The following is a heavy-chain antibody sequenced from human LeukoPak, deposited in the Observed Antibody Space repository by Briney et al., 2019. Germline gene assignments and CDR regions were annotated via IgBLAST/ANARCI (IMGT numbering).Heavy chain of an antibody. J-gene: IGHJ6*03. CDR1: GFTFSSYG. V-gene: IGHV3-30*02. CDR2: IRYDGSNK. CDR3: ARDRGDPYYMDV. D-gene: IGHD3-10*01. Sequence: GGSLRLSCAASGFTFSSYGMHWVRQAPGKGLEWVAFIRYDGSNKYYADSVKGRFTISRDNAKNSLYLQMNSLRAEDTAVYYCARDRGDPYYMDVWGKGTTVTVSS.